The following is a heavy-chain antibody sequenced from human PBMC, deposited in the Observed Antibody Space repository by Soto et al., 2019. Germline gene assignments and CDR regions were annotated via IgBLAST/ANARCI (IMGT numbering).Heavy chain of an antibody. CDR3: ASRDPGTSVDY. V-gene: IGHV4-4*02. CDR2: IYRTGST. J-gene: IGHJ4*02. D-gene: IGHD1-7*01. CDR1: GGSFTSNNW. Sequence: QAQLQESGPGLVKPSGTLSLTCAVSGGSFTSNNWWTWVRQPPGQGLEWIGEIYRTGSTNYNPSLKSRVTLSLDKSENQFSLKVTSLTAADTAVYYCASRDPGTSVDYWGQGTLVTVSS.